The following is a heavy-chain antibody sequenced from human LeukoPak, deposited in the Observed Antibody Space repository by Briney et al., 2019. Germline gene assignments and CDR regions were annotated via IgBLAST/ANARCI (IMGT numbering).Heavy chain of an antibody. CDR3: AKDRITIFGVVLKTDYYYYYMDV. CDR2: ISGSGGST. D-gene: IGHD3-3*01. Sequence: SGGSLRLSCAASGFTFSSYAMSWVRQAPGKGLEWVSAISGSGGSTYYADSVKGRFTISRDNSKNTLYLQMNSLRAEDTAVYYCAKDRITIFGVVLKTDYYYYYMDVWGKGTTVTVSS. V-gene: IGHV3-23*01. CDR1: GFTFSSYA. J-gene: IGHJ6*03.